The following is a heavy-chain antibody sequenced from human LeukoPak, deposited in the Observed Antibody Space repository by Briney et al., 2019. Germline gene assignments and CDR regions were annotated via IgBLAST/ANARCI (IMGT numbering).Heavy chain of an antibody. CDR3: ARVQGPYYDSSLRPPLEH. CDR2: ISSSSSYI. J-gene: IGHJ5*02. V-gene: IGHV3-21*01. Sequence: PGGSLRLSCAASGFTFSSYSMNWVRQAPGKGLEWVSSISSSSSYIYYADSVKGRFTISRDNAKNSLYLQMNSLRAEDTAVYYCARVQGPYYDSSLRPPLEHWGQGTLVTVSS. CDR1: GFTFSSYS. D-gene: IGHD3-22*01.